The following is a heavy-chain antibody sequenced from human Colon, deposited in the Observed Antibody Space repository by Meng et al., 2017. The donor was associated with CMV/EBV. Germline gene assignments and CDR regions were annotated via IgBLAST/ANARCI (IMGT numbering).Heavy chain of an antibody. CDR2: ISGDGNTI. CDR1: GGSISSSSYY. Sequence: ETLSLTCTVSGGSISSSSYYWGWIRQPPGKGLEWVSSISGDGNTIYYTDSVKGRFSISRDNSDNTLYLQMNSLRDEDTALYYCTNGGVSLSPHHCWGQGTMVTVSS. D-gene: IGHD3-16*02. J-gene: IGHJ4*02. CDR3: TNGGVSLSPHHC. V-gene: IGHV3-23*01.